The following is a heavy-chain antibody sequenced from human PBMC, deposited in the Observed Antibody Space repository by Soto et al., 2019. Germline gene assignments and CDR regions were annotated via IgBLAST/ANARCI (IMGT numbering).Heavy chain of an antibody. CDR3: VRDMTGGRGAVACNVPGYYYAMDV. J-gene: IGHJ6*02. Sequence: EVQLVESGGGLVQPGRSLRLSCVASGFTFDDYAMHWVRQAPGKGLEWVAGISWDSDYIGYADSVRGRFAISRDNAKSALYLQMNSLRAEDTALYYCVRDMTGGRGAVACNVPGYYYAMDVWGQGTTVTVSS. CDR2: ISWDSDYI. V-gene: IGHV3-9*01. D-gene: IGHD6-19*01. CDR1: GFTFDDYA.